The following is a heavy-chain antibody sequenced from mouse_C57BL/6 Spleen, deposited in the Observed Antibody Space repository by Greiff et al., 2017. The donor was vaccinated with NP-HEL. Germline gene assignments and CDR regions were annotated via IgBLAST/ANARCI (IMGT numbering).Heavy chain of an antibody. D-gene: IGHD3-2*02. J-gene: IGHJ3*01. CDR3: TIDSSGYLFAY. CDR2: IYPGNSDT. V-gene: IGHV1-5*01. CDR1: GYTFTSYW. Sequence: EVQLQESGTVLARPGASVKMSCKTSGYTFTSYWMHWVKQRPGQGLEWIGAIYPGNSDTSYNQKFKGKAKLTAVTSASTAYMELSSLTNEDSAVYYCTIDSSGYLFAYWGQGTLVTVSA.